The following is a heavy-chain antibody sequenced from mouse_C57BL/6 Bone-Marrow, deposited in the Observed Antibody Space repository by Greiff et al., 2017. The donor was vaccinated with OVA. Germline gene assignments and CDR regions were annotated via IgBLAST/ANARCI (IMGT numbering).Heavy chain of an antibody. CDR1: GYTFTDYY. Sequence: VQLQESGAELVRPGASVKLSCKASGYTFTDYYINWVKQRPGQGLEWIARIYPGSGNTYYNEKFKGKATLTAEKSSSTAYMQLSSLTSEDSAVYFCAAYYNWGQGTLVTVSA. CDR2: IYPGSGNT. V-gene: IGHV1-76*01. J-gene: IGHJ3*01. CDR3: AAYYN. D-gene: IGHD2-12*01.